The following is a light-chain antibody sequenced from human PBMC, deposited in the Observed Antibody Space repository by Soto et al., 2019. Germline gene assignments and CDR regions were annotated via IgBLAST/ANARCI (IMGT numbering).Light chain of an antibody. CDR1: QSLLHSNGYNY. CDR3: MQALQTPIT. J-gene: IGKJ4*01. Sequence: DIVMTQSPLSLPVTPGEPASISCRSSQSLLHSNGYNYLDWYLQKPGQSPQLLIYLGSNRASGVPDRFSGSGSGTDFTLKISRVEAEDVGVYYCMQALQTPITFVGGTKVVIK. V-gene: IGKV2-28*01. CDR2: LGS.